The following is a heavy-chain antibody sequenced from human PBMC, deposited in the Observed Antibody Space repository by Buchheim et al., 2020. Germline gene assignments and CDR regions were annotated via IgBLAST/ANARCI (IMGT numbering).Heavy chain of an antibody. CDR2: ISTYNGHT. Sequence: QVHLVQSGAEVKKPGASVKVSCRASGYTFTSYGISWVRQAPGQGLEWMGWISTYNGHTNFAQKLQGRVTMTTDRSTSTAYMELRSLRADDTAVYYCSRICTSCGTNYYYYYGMDVWGQGTT. V-gene: IGHV1-18*04. CDR1: GYTFTSYG. D-gene: IGHD2-2*01. CDR3: SRICTSCGTNYYYYYGMDV. J-gene: IGHJ6*02.